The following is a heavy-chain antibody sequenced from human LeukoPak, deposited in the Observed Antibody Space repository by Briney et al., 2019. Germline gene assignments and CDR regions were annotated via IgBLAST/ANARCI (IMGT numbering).Heavy chain of an antibody. J-gene: IGHJ4*02. CDR1: GFTLSSYS. V-gene: IGHV3-21*01. CDR3: ARIMITFGPHDY. Sequence: GGSLRLSCAASGFTLSSYSMNWVRQAPGKGLEWVSSISSSSSYIYYADSVKGRFTISRDNAKNSLYLQMNSLRAEDTAVYYCARIMITFGPHDYWGQGTLVTVSS. CDR2: ISSSSSYI. D-gene: IGHD3-16*01.